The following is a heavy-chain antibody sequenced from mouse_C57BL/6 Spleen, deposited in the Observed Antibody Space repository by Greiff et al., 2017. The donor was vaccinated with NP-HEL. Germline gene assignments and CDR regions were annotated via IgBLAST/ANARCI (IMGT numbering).Heavy chain of an antibody. V-gene: IGHV1-52*01. Sequence: QVQLQQPGAELVRPGSSVKLSCKASGYTFTSYWMHWVKQRPIQGLEWIGNIDPSDSETHYNQKFKDKAILTVDKSSSTAYMQLSSLTSEDSAVYYCARGYYYGSSWYFDVWGTGTTVTVSS. CDR2: IDPSDSET. D-gene: IGHD1-1*01. J-gene: IGHJ1*03. CDR1: GYTFTSYW. CDR3: ARGYYYGSSWYFDV.